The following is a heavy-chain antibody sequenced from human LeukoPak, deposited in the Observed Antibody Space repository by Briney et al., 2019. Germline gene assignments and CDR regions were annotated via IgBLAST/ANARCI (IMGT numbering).Heavy chain of an antibody. CDR1: GGSISSYY. D-gene: IGHD5-12*01. CDR2: IYYSGST. Sequence: SGTLSLTCTVSGGSISSYYWSWIRQPPGKGLEWIGYIYYSGSTNYNPSLKSRVTISVDTSKNQFSLKLSSVTAADTAVYYCARQLVADNWFDPWGQGTLVTVSS. V-gene: IGHV4-59*08. CDR3: ARQLVADNWFDP. J-gene: IGHJ5*02.